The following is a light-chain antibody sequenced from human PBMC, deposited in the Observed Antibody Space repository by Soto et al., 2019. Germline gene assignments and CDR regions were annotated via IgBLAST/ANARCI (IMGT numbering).Light chain of an antibody. CDR1: QSISIY. CDR2: AAS. Sequence: DIQLTQSPSSLSASVGDRVTITCRASQSISIYLNWYQHKPGKAPKLLMNAASNLQSGVPSRFSGGGSGTDFTLTISSLQLEDFATYYCQQSYTTPTFGQGTKVEIK. V-gene: IGKV1-39*01. J-gene: IGKJ1*01. CDR3: QQSYTTPT.